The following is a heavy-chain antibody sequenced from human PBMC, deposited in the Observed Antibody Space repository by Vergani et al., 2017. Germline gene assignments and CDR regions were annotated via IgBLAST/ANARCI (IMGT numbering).Heavy chain of an antibody. CDR2: IHYSENT. CDR1: FDSIRNLY. CDR3: ASDTHSGQRADR. Sequence: QVQLQESGPGLLKSSETLSLTCSVSFDSIRNLYCNCIRQAPGKGLEWIGSIHYSENTNYNPSLKTRVTISVDTSKNQFSLTLTSVTAADTAVYYCASDTHSGQRADRWGQGILVTVTS. D-gene: IGHD6-19*01. J-gene: IGHJ5*02. V-gene: IGHV4-59*11.